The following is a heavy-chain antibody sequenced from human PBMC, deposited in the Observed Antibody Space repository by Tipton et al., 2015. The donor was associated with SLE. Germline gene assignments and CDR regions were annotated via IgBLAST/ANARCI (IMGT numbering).Heavy chain of an antibody. CDR2: IRYDGSNK. J-gene: IGHJ3*02. V-gene: IGHV3-30*02. CDR1: GFTFSSYG. Sequence: SLRLSCAASGFTFSSYGMHWVRQAPGKGLEWVAFIRYDGSNKYYADSVKGRFTISRDNSKNTLYLQMNSLRAEDTAVYYCAKEGGYSYGFAFDIWGQGTMVTVSS. D-gene: IGHD5-18*01. CDR3: AKEGGYSYGFAFDI.